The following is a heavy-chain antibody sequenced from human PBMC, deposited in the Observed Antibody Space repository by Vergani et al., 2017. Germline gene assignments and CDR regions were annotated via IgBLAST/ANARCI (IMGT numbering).Heavy chain of an antibody. Sequence: VQLLESGGGLVQPGGSLRLSCAASGFTFSSYAMSWVRQAPGKGLEWIGRIYTSGSTNYNPSLKSRVTMSVDTSKNQFSLKLSSVTAADTAVYYCARDSEFNYYYGMDVWGQGTTVTVSS. V-gene: IGHV4-4*07. CDR2: IYTSGST. D-gene: IGHD3-10*01. J-gene: IGHJ6*02. CDR1: GFTFSSYA. CDR3: ARDSEFNYYYGMDV.